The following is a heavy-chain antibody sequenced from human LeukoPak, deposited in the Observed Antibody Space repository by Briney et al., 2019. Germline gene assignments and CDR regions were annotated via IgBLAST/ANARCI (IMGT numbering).Heavy chain of an antibody. V-gene: IGHV4-30-4*08. Sequence: LRLSCAASGFTFSSYAMSWIRQPPGKGLEWIGYIYYSGSTYYNPSLKSRVTISVDTSKNQFSLKLSSVTAADTAVYYCAGTTGAYYYYYGMDVWGQGTTVTVSS. CDR1: GFTFSSYA. CDR2: IYYSGST. J-gene: IGHJ6*02. D-gene: IGHD4-11*01. CDR3: AGTTGAYYYYYGMDV.